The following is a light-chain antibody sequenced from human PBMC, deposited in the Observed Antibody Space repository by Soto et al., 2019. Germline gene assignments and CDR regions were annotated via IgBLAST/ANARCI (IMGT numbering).Light chain of an antibody. CDR1: QSVSGSY. CDR3: HQYGNSAMFT. V-gene: IGKV3-20*01. Sequence: EIVLTQSPATRSWSPGDRASLSCRASQSVSGSYLAWFQQKPGQAPSLLIYCASNRATGIPDRFSGGGSGTDFTLTISSLEPEDFAVYYCHQYGNSAMFTFGQGTRLEIK. CDR2: CAS. J-gene: IGKJ5*01.